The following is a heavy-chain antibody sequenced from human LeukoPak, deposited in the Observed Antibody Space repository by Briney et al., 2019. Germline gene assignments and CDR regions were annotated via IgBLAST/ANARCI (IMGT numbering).Heavy chain of an antibody. CDR2: IYYSGST. Sequence: PSETLSLTCTVSGGSISSSSYYWGWIRQPPGKGLEWIGSIYYSGSTYYNPSLKSRVTISVDTSKNQFSLKLSSVTAADTAVYYCARTKGSGDYWFDPWGQGTLVTVSS. J-gene: IGHJ5*02. CDR3: ARTKGSGDYWFDP. CDR1: GGSISSSSYY. V-gene: IGHV4-39*07. D-gene: IGHD4-17*01.